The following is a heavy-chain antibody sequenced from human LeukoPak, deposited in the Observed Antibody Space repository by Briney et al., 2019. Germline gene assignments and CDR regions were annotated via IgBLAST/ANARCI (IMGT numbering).Heavy chain of an antibody. V-gene: IGHV3-23*01. J-gene: IGHJ4*02. CDR2: ISGSGGRT. CDR1: GFTFSSYA. D-gene: IGHD2-2*01. Sequence: PGGSLRLSCAASGFTFSSYAMSWVRQAPGKGLEWVSTISGSGGRTYYADSVKGRFTISRDNSSNTLSLQMTSLRAGDTAVYYCAKDHDALVPAAQFDYWGQGTLVTVSS. CDR3: AKDHDALVPAAQFDY.